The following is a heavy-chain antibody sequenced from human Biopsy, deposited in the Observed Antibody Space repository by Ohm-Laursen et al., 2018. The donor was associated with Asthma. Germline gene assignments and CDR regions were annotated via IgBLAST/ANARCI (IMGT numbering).Heavy chain of an antibody. CDR3: ARPSPNRDILHYYYHMDV. CDR2: ISPIFGSS. V-gene: IGHV1-69*06. D-gene: IGHD3-3*02. CDR1: GGMFGNYA. Sequence: SSAKVSCKASGGMFGNYAISWVRQAPGLGLEWMGGISPIFGSSDYAQRFQGRVTITADIFTRTVYMELSGLRFDDTAIYYCARPSPNRDILHYYYHMDVWGQGTTVIVSS. J-gene: IGHJ6*02.